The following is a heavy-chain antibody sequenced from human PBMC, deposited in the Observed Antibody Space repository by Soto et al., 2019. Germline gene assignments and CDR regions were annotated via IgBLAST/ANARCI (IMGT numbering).Heavy chain of an antibody. CDR3: ARDQGLYCSGGSCYSHEYYGDRDY. D-gene: IGHD2-15*01. Sequence: QVQLVQSGAEVKKPGASVKVSSKASGYTLTSYGISWARQAPGQGLEWMGWISAYNGNTNYAQKLQGRVTMTTDTSTSTAYMELRSLRSDDTAVYYCARDQGLYCSGGSCYSHEYYGDRDYWGQGTLVTVSS. J-gene: IGHJ4*02. V-gene: IGHV1-18*01. CDR1: GYTLTSYG. CDR2: ISAYNGNT.